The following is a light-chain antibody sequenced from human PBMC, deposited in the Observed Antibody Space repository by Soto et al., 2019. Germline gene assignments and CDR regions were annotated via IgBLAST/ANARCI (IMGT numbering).Light chain of an antibody. CDR2: DAS. Sequence: IVVTQSPATLSVSPGERVTLSCRASQSVGSNLVWYQQRPGQAPRLLSYDASTRATGIPDRFSGSGSGTEFTLTITSLQSEDFAVYYCQHFNIWPHMLSFGGGTKLE. J-gene: IGKJ4*01. V-gene: IGKV3-15*01. CDR1: QSVGSN. CDR3: QHFNIWPHMLS.